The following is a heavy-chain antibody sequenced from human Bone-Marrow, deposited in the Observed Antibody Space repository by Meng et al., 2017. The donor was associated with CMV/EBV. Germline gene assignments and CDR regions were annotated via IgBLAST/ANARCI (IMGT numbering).Heavy chain of an antibody. V-gene: IGHV3-33*01. CDR1: GFTFSSYG. CDR2: IWYDGSNK. D-gene: IGHD2-8*01. Sequence: GESLKISCAASGFTFSSYGMHWVRQAPGKGLEWVAFIWYDGSNKYFADSVKGRFTISRDNAKNTLYLQMNSLRAEDTAVYYCTRGVYGTNGGCYGRVRNMESDYWGRGSLVAASS. J-gene: IGHJ4*02. CDR3: TRGVYGTNGGCYGRVRNMESDY.